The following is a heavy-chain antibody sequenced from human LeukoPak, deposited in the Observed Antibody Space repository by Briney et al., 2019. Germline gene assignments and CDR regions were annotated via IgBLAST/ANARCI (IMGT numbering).Heavy chain of an antibody. CDR1: GFTFSDYY. V-gene: IGHV3-11*01. Sequence: PGGSLRLSCAASGFTFSDYYMSWIRQAPGKGLEWVSYISSSGSTIYYADSVKGRFTISRDNAKNSLYLQMNSLRAEDTAVYYCARDHYYDSSGSIFDYWGQGTLVTVSS. J-gene: IGHJ4*02. CDR3: ARDHYYDSSGSIFDY. CDR2: ISSSGSTI. D-gene: IGHD3-22*01.